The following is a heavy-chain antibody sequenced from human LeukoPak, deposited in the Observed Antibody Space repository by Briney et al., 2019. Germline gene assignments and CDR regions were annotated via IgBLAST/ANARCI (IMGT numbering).Heavy chain of an antibody. Sequence: GGSLRLSCAASGFTFSSYGMHWVRQAPGKGLEWVAFIRYGGSNKYYADSVKGRFTISRDNSKNTLYLQMNSLRAEDTAVYYCAKDTLPADYYDSSGSDYWGQGTLVTVSS. J-gene: IGHJ4*02. CDR1: GFTFSSYG. V-gene: IGHV3-30*02. CDR2: IRYGGSNK. CDR3: AKDTLPADYYDSSGSDY. D-gene: IGHD3-22*01.